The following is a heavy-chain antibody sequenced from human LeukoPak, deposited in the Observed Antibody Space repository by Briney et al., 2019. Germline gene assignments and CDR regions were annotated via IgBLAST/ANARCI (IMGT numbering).Heavy chain of an antibody. J-gene: IGHJ4*02. V-gene: IGHV3-48*04. Sequence: TIYYADSVKGRFTISRDNAKNSLYLQMNSLRAEDTAVYYCARDLVLGYCSGGSCSNPLGYWGQGTLVTVSS. CDR3: ARDLVLGYCSGGSCSNPLGY. D-gene: IGHD2-15*01. CDR2: TI.